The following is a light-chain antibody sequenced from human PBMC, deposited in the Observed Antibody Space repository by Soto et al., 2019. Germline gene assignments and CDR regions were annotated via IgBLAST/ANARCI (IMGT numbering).Light chain of an antibody. CDR2: YDD. Sequence: QAVVTQPPSVSEAPRQRVTISCSGSSSNIGNNAVNWYQQLPGKAPKLLIYYDDLLPSGVSDRFSGSKSGTSASLAISGLQSEDEADYYCAAWDASLNGLVFGGGTKLTVL. CDR1: SSNIGNNA. J-gene: IGLJ2*01. V-gene: IGLV1-36*01. CDR3: AAWDASLNGLV.